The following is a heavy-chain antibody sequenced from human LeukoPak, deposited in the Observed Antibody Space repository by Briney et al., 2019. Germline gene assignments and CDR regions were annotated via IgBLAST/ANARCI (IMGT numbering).Heavy chain of an antibody. CDR2: ISSSSTI. CDR3: ARGTSYVSFDY. D-gene: IGHD3-16*01. J-gene: IGHJ4*02. Sequence: GGSLRLSCAASGFTFSSYSMNWVRQAPGKGLEWVSYISSSSTIYYADSVTGRFTISRDNAKNSLYLQMNSLRDEDTAVYYCARGTSYVSFDYWGQGTLVTVSS. V-gene: IGHV3-48*02. CDR1: GFTFSSYS.